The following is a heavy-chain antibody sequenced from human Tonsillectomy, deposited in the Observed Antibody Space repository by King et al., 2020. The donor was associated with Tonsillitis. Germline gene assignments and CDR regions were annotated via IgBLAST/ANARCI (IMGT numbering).Heavy chain of an antibody. CDR2: IINNYDGGTK. D-gene: IGHD6-13*01. CDR3: TTDKARYSNKWYGDGAFDI. J-gene: IGHJ3*02. Sequence: DVQLVESGGGLVKPGGSLRLSCAASGFTFDGAYMNWVRQTPGKGPEWVGRIINNYDGGTKDYAAPVKGRFTISRDDSKNTVYLQMDSLKTEDTGIYYCTTDKARYSNKWYGDGAFDIWGQGTVVTVSS. V-gene: IGHV3-15*01. CDR1: GFTFDGAY.